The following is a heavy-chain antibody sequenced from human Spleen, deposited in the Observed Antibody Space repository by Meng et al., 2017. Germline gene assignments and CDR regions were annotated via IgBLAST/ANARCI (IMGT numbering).Heavy chain of an antibody. D-gene: IGHD3-10*01. V-gene: IGHV4-59*01. J-gene: IGHJ4*02. Sequence: ESLKISCAASGFTFSNYWLAWVRQPPGKGLEWIGYIYYTGSTSYNPSLKSRVTISVDTSKNQFSLKLSSVTAADTAVYYCARDEGHGSGSDWGQGTLVTVSS. CDR3: ARDEGHGSGSD. CDR1: GFTFSNYW. CDR2: IYYTGST.